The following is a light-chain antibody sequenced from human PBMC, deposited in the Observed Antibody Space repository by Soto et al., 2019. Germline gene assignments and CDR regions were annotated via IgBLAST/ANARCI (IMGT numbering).Light chain of an antibody. Sequence: DFVMTQSPDSLAVSLGERATINCKSSQSVLYSTNNKNYLAWYQQKPGQPPKLLIYWASTRESGVPDRFSGSGSGTDFTCAISSLQAEDVPLCFCQQYYTNPFSFGGGTKVEIK. CDR3: QQYYTNPFS. V-gene: IGKV4-1*01. J-gene: IGKJ4*01. CDR2: WAS. CDR1: QSVLYSTNNKNY.